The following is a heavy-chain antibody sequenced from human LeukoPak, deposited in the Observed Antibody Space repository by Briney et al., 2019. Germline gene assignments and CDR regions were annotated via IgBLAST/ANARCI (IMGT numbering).Heavy chain of an antibody. CDR2: IYYSGST. V-gene: IGHV4-59*01. D-gene: IGHD3-22*01. CDR3: ARYYYDSSGYYSDY. J-gene: IGHJ4*02. Sequence: SETLSLTCTVSGGSISSYYWSWIRQPPGKGLEWIGYIYYSGSTNYNPSLKSRVTISVDTSKNQFSLKLSSVTAADTAVYYCARYYYDSSGYYSDYWGQGTLATVSS. CDR1: GGSISSYY.